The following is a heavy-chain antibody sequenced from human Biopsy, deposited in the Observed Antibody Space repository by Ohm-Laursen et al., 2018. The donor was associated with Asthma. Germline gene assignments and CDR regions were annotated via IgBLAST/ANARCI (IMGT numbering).Heavy chain of an antibody. CDR1: GGSITSFY. V-gene: IGHV4-59*01. CDR2: IYFSGNT. D-gene: IGHD3-10*01. Sequence: SQTLSLTCTVSGGSITSFYWSWIRQPPGRGLEWIGYIYFSGNTNYNPSLKSRVTISIDTSKNQFSLRLNSVTAADTAVYYCARGPNYHGSGRAPMGMDVWGQGTTVTVSS. J-gene: IGHJ6*02. CDR3: ARGPNYHGSGRAPMGMDV.